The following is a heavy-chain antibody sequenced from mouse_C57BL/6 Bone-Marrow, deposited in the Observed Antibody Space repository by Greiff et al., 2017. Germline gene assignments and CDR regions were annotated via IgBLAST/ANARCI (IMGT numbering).Heavy chain of an antibody. J-gene: IGHJ1*03. CDR3: ARSTALDV. D-gene: IGHD1-2*01. CDR2: IDPEDGET. Sequence: VQLQQSGAELVKPGASVKLSCTASGFNITDYYMHWVKPRTEHGLEWIGRIDPEDGETNYTPKFQGKAHITADTSSNTAYLQLSSLTSEDTAVDYCARSTALDVWGTGTTVTVSS. V-gene: IGHV14-2*01. CDR1: GFNITDYY.